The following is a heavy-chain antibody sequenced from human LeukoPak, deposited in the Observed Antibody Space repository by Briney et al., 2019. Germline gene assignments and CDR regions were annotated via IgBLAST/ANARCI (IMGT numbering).Heavy chain of an antibody. CDR1: GYTFTSYG. CDR2: ISAYNGNT. D-gene: IGHD5-18*01. Sequence: ASVKVSCKASGYTFTSYGISWVRQASGQGLEGMGWISAYNGNTNYAQKLQGRVTMTTDTSTSTAYMELRSLRSDDTAVYYCARPPKGYSYGPYYFDYWGQGTLVTVSS. CDR3: ARPPKGYSYGPYYFDY. V-gene: IGHV1-18*01. J-gene: IGHJ4*02.